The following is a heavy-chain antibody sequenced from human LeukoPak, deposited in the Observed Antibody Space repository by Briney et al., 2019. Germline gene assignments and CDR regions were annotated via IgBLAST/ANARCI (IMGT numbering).Heavy chain of an antibody. D-gene: IGHD3-10*01. J-gene: IGHJ4*02. CDR1: GFTFSSYS. CDR2: MKKDGSET. CDR3: GRHRSGSGTYFIDY. V-gene: IGHV3-7*01. Sequence: GGSLRLSCVVSGFTFSSYSMIWVRHAPGTGLQCVANMKKDGSETNYVDSVKGRFTISRDNAKNSLYLQMNSLRAEDTAVYYCGRHRSGSGTYFIDYWGQGTLVSVSS.